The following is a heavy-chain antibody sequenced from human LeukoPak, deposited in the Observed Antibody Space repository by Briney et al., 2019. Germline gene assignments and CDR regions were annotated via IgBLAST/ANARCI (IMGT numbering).Heavy chain of an antibody. D-gene: IGHD3-10*01. V-gene: IGHV1-18*01. CDR2: ISAYNGNT. CDR3: ARDRVLLWFGELLS. Sequence: ASVKVSCKASGYTFTSYGISWVRQAPGQGLEWMGWISAYNGNTNYAQKLQGRVTMTTDTSTGTAYMELRSLRSDDTAVYYCARDRVLLWFGELLSWGQGTLVTVSS. CDR1: GYTFTSYG. J-gene: IGHJ4*02.